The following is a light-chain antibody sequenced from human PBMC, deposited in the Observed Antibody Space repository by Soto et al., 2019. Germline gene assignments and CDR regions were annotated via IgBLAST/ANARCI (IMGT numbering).Light chain of an antibody. Sequence: QSALAQPPSVSGSPGQSVAISCTGTSSDVGSSNGVSWYQQPPGTAPKLMIYDVSNRPSGVPDRFSGSKSGNTASLTISGLQAEDEADYYCSSYTSSSTYVFGSGTRSPS. CDR3: SSYTSSSTYV. V-gene: IGLV2-18*02. J-gene: IGLJ1*01. CDR2: DVS. CDR1: SSDVGSSNG.